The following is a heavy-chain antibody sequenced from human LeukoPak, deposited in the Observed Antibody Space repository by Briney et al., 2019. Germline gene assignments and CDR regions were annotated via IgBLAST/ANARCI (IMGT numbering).Heavy chain of an antibody. V-gene: IGHV3-66*01. CDR3: ARDLSGSGWFDY. D-gene: IGHD6-19*01. Sequence: TGGSLRLSCAASGFTVSNNYMSWVRQAPGKGPEWVSVIYSGGSTYYADSVKGRFTISRDNSKNTLYLQMNSLRAEDTAVYYCARDLSGSGWFDYWGQGTLVTVSS. CDR2: IYSGGST. J-gene: IGHJ4*02. CDR1: GFTVSNNY.